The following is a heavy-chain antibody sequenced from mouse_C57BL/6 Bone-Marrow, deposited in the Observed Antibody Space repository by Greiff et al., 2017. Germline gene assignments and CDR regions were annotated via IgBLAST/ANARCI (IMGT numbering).Heavy chain of an antibody. CDR1: GYTFTSYW. CDR2: IDPSDSYT. CDR3: AAYYWLAY. J-gene: IGHJ3*01. V-gene: IGHV1-50*01. Sequence: QVQLKQSGAELVKPGASVKLSCKASGYTFTSYWMQWVKQRPGQGLEWIGEIDPSDSYTNYNQKFKGKATLTVDTSSSTAYMQLSSLTSEDSAVYYCAAYYWLAYWGEGTLVTVSA. D-gene: IGHD2-10*01.